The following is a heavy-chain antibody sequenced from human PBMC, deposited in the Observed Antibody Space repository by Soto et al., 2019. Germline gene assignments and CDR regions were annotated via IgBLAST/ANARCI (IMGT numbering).Heavy chain of an antibody. J-gene: IGHJ4*02. CDR3: ARGYTYYYDSSGYYIYYFDY. V-gene: IGHV3-7*03. CDR2: IKQDGSEK. CDR1: AFTFSTYW. D-gene: IGHD3-22*01. Sequence: QPGGSLRLSCAASAFTFSTYWMSWVRQAPGKGLEWVANIKQDGSEKYYVDSVKGRVTISRDNAKNSLYLQMNSLRAEDTAAYYCARGYTYYYDSSGYYIYYFDYWGQGTLVTVSS.